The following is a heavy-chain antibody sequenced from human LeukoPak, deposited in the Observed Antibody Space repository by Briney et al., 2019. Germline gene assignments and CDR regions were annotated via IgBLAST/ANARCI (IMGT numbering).Heavy chain of an antibody. CDR3: ARDFGGYSYGSASLWFDP. Sequence: PSETLSLTCAVYGGSFSGYYWSWIRQPAGKGLEWIGRIYTSGSTNYNPSLKSRVTISVDTSKNQFSLKLSSVTAADTAVYYCARDFGGYSYGSASLWFDPWGQGTLVTVSS. CDR2: IYTSGST. CDR1: GGSFSGYY. D-gene: IGHD5-18*01. J-gene: IGHJ5*02. V-gene: IGHV4-4*07.